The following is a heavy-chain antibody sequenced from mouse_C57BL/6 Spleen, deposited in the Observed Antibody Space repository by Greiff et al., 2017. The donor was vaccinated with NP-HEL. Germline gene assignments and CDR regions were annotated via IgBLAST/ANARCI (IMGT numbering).Heavy chain of an antibody. D-gene: IGHD1-1*02. CDR2: ISYDGSN. CDR1: GYSITSGYY. Sequence: EVKLVESGPGLVKPSQSLSLTCSVTGYSITSGYYWNWIRQFPGNKLEWMGYISYDGSNNYNPSLKNRISITRDTSKNQFFLKLNSVTTEDTASYYCARPYGPTGAMDYWGQGTSVTVSS. V-gene: IGHV3-6*01. CDR3: ARPYGPTGAMDY. J-gene: IGHJ4*01.